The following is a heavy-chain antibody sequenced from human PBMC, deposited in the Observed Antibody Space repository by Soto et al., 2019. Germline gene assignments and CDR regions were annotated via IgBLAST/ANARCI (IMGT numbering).Heavy chain of an antibody. V-gene: IGHV4-38-2*01. Sequence: TSETLSLTCAVSGYSISSGYYWGWIRQPPGKGLEWIGSIYHSGSTYYNPSLKSRVTISVDTSKNQFSLKLSSVTAADTAVYYCASIAARPIGMDVWGQGTTVTVSS. CDR3: ASIAARPIGMDV. CDR2: IYHSGST. J-gene: IGHJ6*02. D-gene: IGHD6-6*01. CDR1: GYSISSGYY.